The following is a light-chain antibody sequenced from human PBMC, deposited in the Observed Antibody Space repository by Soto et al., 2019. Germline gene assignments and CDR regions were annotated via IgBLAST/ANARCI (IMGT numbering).Light chain of an antibody. CDR3: SSHAGSNLVV. CDR1: SSDVGGYNY. J-gene: IGLJ2*01. CDR2: DDN. Sequence: QSALTQPPSASGSPGQSVTISCTGTSSDVGGYNYVSWYQQHPGKAPKLMIYDDNKRPSGVPDRFSGSKSGNTASLTVSGLQAEDEADYYCSSHAGSNLVVFGGGTKLTVL. V-gene: IGLV2-8*01.